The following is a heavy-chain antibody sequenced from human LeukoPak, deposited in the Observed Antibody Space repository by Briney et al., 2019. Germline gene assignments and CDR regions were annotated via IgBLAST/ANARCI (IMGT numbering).Heavy chain of an antibody. CDR3: AMLRLGELSLLANAYDI. D-gene: IGHD3-16*02. J-gene: IGHJ3*02. V-gene: IGHV4-38-2*01. Sequence: SETLSLTCDVSGSSVNSDQYWGWMRHSPGAGLEWIGSVHQTGSPYYNPSLGSRVSLSIDSTKNSFSLRLTSVTAADTAVYYCAMLRLGELSLLANAYDIWGQGTMDIVSS. CDR1: GSSVNSDQY. CDR2: VHQTGSP.